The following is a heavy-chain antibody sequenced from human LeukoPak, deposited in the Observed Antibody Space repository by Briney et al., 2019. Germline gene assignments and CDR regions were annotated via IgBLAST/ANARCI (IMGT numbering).Heavy chain of an antibody. V-gene: IGHV4-59*08. CDR3: ASWGSGYSYGYFDY. Sequence: SETLSLTCTASGGSISSYYWSWIRRPPGKGLEWIGYIYYSGSTNYNPSLKSRVTISVGTSKNQFSLKLSSVTAADTAVYYCASWGSGYSYGYFDYWGQGTLVTVSS. CDR1: GGSISSYY. D-gene: IGHD5-18*01. J-gene: IGHJ4*02. CDR2: IYYSGST.